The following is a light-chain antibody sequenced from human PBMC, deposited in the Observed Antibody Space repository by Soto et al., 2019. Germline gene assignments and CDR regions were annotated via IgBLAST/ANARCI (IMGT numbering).Light chain of an antibody. CDR2: TNN. Sequence: QSLITNPPSASATPGQRSTIACCRSSSNIGTNPVNWYQQLPATAPRLLIYTNNQQPSGVPQRFSGSKNGTSASLAIGGLQSEDGADYYCAAWDDSLGAYVFGTGTKLTVL. CDR1: SSNIGTNP. CDR3: AAWDDSLGAYV. V-gene: IGLV1-44*01. J-gene: IGLJ1*01.